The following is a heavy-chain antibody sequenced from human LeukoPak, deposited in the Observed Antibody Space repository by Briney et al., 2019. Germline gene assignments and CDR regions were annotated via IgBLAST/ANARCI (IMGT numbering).Heavy chain of an antibody. CDR2: VYYTGSA. J-gene: IGHJ4*01. CDR3: ARHDCTGDSCYSDY. Sequence: PSETLSLTCTVSGGSISFASYYWGWIRQPPGKGLEWLGNVYYTGSAYYNPSLKSRVTISVDTPKNQFSLKVTSVTAADTAVYFCARHDCTGDSCYSDYWGHGALVAVSS. CDR1: GGSISFASYY. V-gene: IGHV4-39*01. D-gene: IGHD2-15*01.